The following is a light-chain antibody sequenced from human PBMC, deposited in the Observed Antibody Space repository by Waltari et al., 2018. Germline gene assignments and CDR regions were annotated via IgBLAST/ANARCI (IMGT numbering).Light chain of an antibody. Sequence: EIVLTQSPVTLSLSPGGRATLSCRASQSIGSDLAWYQQKPGQAPRLLIYDASNRATGVPARFSGSGSGTDFTLTVRNLEPGDSAVYYCQQRSTWWTFGQGTRVEI. J-gene: IGKJ1*01. CDR3: QQRSTWWT. CDR2: DAS. V-gene: IGKV3-11*01. CDR1: QSIGSD.